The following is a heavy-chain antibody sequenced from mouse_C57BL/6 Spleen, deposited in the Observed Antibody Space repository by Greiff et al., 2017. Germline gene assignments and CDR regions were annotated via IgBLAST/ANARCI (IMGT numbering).Heavy chain of an antibody. J-gene: IGHJ3*01. Sequence: EVKLQESGPELVKPGASVKIPCKASGYTFTDYNMDWVKQSHGKSLEWIGDINPNNGGTIYNQKFKGKATLTVDKSSSTAYMELRSLTSEDTAVYYCARYGSRGAWFAYWGQGTLVTVSA. CDR2: INPNNGGT. V-gene: IGHV1-18*01. D-gene: IGHD1-1*01. CDR3: ARYGSRGAWFAY. CDR1: GYTFTDYN.